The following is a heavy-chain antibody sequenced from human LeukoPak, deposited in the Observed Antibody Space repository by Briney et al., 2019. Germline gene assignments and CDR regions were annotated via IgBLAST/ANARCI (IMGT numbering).Heavy chain of an antibody. J-gene: IGHJ4*02. CDR2: ISHDGSVT. Sequence: PGGSLRLSCAASEFPFSTYVMHWVRQVPGKALVWVSRISHDGSVTSYADSVKGRFTISRDNAKNTVYLQMNSLRGEDTAVYYCARDRDFLLFDYWGQGALVTVSS. D-gene: IGHD2-15*01. CDR3: ARDRDFLLFDY. CDR1: EFPFSTYV. V-gene: IGHV3-74*01.